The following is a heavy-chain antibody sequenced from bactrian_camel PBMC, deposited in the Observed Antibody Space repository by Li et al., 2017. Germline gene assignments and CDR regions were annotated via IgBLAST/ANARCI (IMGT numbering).Heavy chain of an antibody. CDR1: TGTFRSAC. CDR2: MYSGESST. J-gene: IGHJ4*01. V-gene: IGHV3-3*01. CDR3: AARGPPLDSLCPSSGSNNY. Sequence: HVQLVESGGGSVQAGGSLRLSCAARTGTFRSACMGWIRQVSGKEREGVAQMYSGESSTYYADSVKGRFTISHDNAKNTVHLQLNSLKPEDSGLYYCAARGPPLDSLCPSSGSNNYWGQGTQVTVS. D-gene: IGHD2*01.